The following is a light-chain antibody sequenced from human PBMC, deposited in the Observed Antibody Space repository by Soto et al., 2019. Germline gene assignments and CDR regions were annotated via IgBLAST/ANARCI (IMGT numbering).Light chain of an antibody. V-gene: IGLV2-23*01. CDR2: GGN. CDR3: CSFAGSSTYV. J-gene: IGLJ1*01. Sequence: QSVLAQPASVSGSPGQSITISCTGTSSDIGGYYLVSWYQQRPGKAPNLIIYGGNKRPSGVSNRFSASKSGNTASLTISGLRAEDEADYYCCSFAGSSTYVFGPGTKVTVL. CDR1: SSDIGGYYL.